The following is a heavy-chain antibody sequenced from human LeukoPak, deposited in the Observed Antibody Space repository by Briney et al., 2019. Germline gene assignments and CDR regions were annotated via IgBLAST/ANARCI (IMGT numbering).Heavy chain of an antibody. D-gene: IGHD1-26*01. CDR2: LNWNGGST. CDR1: GFTFDSHG. V-gene: IGHV3-20*04. J-gene: IGHJ4*02. Sequence: GGSLRLSCAASGFTFDSHGMTWVRQAPGKGLEWVSGLNWNGGSTGYADSLQGRFTTSRDNAKNSLYLQMTGLRAEDTALYYCARTRSSGGYSGADYWGQGTLVTVSS. CDR3: ARTRSSGGYSGADY.